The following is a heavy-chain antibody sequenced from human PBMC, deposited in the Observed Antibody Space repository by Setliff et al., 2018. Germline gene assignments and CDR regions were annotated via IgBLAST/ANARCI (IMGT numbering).Heavy chain of an antibody. D-gene: IGHD3-10*01. CDR3: ARHEFVGGYYGSVTYRHFDY. CDR2: IYYTGTA. J-gene: IGHJ4*02. Sequence: SETLSLTCTVSGDSISSTSYQWGWVRQPPGKGLEWIGSIYYTGTAYYNPSLKRRVTISVDTSKNQFSLQVTSLAATDTALYFCARHEFVGGYYGSVTYRHFDYWGQGILVTVSS. CDR1: GDSISSTSYQ. V-gene: IGHV4-39*01.